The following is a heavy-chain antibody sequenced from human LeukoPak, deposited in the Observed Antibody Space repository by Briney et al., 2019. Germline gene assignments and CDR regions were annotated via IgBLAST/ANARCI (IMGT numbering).Heavy chain of an antibody. V-gene: IGHV3-23*01. D-gene: IGHD5-12*01. CDR2: ISGSGGST. J-gene: IGHJ6*01. Sequence: GGSLRLSCAASGFTFSSYAMSCVRQAPGKGLEWVSAISGSGGSTYYADSVRGRFTISRDTSTNTLYLQMNSLRAEDTAVYYCAKDLLALRFSYYGMAVWRQGSTVTVSS. CDR1: GFTFSSYA. CDR3: AKDLLALRFSYYGMAV.